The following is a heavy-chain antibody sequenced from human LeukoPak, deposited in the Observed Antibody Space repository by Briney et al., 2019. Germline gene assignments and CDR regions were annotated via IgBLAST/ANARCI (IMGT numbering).Heavy chain of an antibody. CDR2: INPSGGST. CDR3: AREGFERFLEWLPRGGYYYCGMDV. D-gene: IGHD3-3*01. CDR1: GYTFTSYY. Sequence: ASVKVSCKASGYTFTSYYMHWVRQAPGQGLEWMGIINPSGGSTSYAQKFQGRVTMTRDTSTSTVYMELSSLRSEDTAVYYCAREGFERFLEWLPRGGYYYCGMDVWGQGTTVTVSS. V-gene: IGHV1-46*01. J-gene: IGHJ6*02.